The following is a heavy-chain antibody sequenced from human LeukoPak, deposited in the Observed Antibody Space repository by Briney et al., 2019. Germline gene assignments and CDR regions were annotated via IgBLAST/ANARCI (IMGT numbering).Heavy chain of an antibody. J-gene: IGHJ5*02. Sequence: SETLSLTRAVYGGSFSGYYWSWIRQPPGKGLEWIGEINHSGSTNYNPSLKSRVTISVDTSKNQFSLKLSSVTAADTAVYYCARRRYYRILRNWFDPWGQGTLVTVSS. D-gene: IGHD3-10*01. CDR2: INHSGST. CDR1: GGSFSGYY. V-gene: IGHV4-34*01. CDR3: ARRRYYRILRNWFDP.